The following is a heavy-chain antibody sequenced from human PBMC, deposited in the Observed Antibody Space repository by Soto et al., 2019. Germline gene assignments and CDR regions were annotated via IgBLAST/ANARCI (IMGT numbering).Heavy chain of an antibody. J-gene: IGHJ4*02. V-gene: IGHV3-30*03. CDR1: GFNFSNYA. CDR2: IPYDGSNK. CDR3: ARDRGSGWAFDF. Sequence: QVQLVESGGGVAQPGRSLRLSCAVSGFNFSNYALSWVHQAPGKGLEWVAVIPYDGSNKDYADSVKGRFTISRDISKNRLYLQMNSLRVDDTGAYYCARDRGSGWAFDFWGQGTQVIVSS. D-gene: IGHD6-19*01.